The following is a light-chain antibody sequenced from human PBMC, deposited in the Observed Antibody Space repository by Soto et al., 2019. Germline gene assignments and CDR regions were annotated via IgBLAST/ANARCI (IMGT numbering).Light chain of an antibody. CDR2: DAS. Sequence: EIVLTQSPFTLSLSPVERAVLSCMASQTVSTSLAWYQHKPGQAPRLFIYDASKTAPGIPARFSGSGSGTDFPLPISSLEPEDFAVYYCQLRDVWPSFGQGTKVDIK. CDR1: QTVSTS. J-gene: IGKJ1*01. V-gene: IGKV3-11*01. CDR3: QLRDVWPS.